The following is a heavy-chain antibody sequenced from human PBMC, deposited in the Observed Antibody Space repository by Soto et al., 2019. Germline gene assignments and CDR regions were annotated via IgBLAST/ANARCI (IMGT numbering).Heavy chain of an antibody. Sequence: GGSLRLSCPASGFIFSSYVMTWARPATAKGLEWVSAMSGSGISTYYAAPVKGRFTISRDNSKNTSSLQMNSLRPADTAVYYCAKDRQQLDGDDYWGQGTLVTGSS. J-gene: IGHJ4*02. CDR1: GFIFSSYV. CDR3: AKDRQQLDGDDY. D-gene: IGHD6-13*01. V-gene: IGHV3-23*01. CDR2: MSGSGIST.